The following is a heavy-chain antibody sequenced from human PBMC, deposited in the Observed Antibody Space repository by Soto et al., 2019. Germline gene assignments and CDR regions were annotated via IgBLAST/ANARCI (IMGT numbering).Heavy chain of an antibody. CDR3: AKQFVDV. J-gene: IGHJ6*02. Sequence: GGSLRLSCAASGFSFSKFAMNWVRLPPGKGLEWVSGISDSGHNVVYADSVRGRFTISRDNSKSILYLQMDRLTVNDSAVYYCAKQFVDVWGQGXTVTVYS. V-gene: IGHV3-23*01. CDR1: GFSFSKFA. CDR2: ISDSGHNV.